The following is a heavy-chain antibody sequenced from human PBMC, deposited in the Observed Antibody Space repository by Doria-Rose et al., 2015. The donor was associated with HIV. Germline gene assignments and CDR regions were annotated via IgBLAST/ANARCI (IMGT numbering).Heavy chain of an antibody. J-gene: IGHJ4*02. CDR1: GVSLSSPGMG. CDR2: IFSDDER. CDR3: ARIKSSRWYHKYYFDF. Sequence: QVTLKGSGPVLVKPTETLTLTCTVSGVSLSSPGMGVSWIRQPPGKALEWLANIFSDDERSYKTSLKSRLTISRGTSKSQVVLIMTDMDPVDTATYYCARIKSSRWYHKYYFDFWGQGTLVIVSA. D-gene: IGHD6-13*01. V-gene: IGHV2-26*01.